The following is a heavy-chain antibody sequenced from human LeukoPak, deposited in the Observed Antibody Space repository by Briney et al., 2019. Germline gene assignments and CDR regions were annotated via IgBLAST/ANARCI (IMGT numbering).Heavy chain of an antibody. CDR3: AKEYCSNSACHSLDY. CDR2: ISYDGSNK. V-gene: IGHV3-30*18. CDR1: GFTFSSSG. D-gene: IGHD2-8*01. J-gene: IGHJ4*02. Sequence: PGGSLRLSCAASGFTFSSSGMHWVRQAPGKGLEWVAVISYDGSNKYYADSVKGRFTFSRDNSKNTLYLQMNSLRAEDTAVYYCAKEYCSNSACHSLDYWGQGTLVTVSS.